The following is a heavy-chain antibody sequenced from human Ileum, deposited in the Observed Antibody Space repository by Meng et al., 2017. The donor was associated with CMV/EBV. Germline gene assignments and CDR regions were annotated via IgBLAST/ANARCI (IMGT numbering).Heavy chain of an antibody. D-gene: IGHD5-12*01. CDR2: IYYNGIT. CDR3: AKYSGPSRWFDP. V-gene: IGHV4-30-4*01. CDR1: GPSITNDYYY. J-gene: IGHJ5*02. Sequence: QVELQASGPGLVKPSQPLSLTCPVSGPSITNDYYYWSWIRQPPGKGLEWIGYIYYNGITYYNPSLKSRIAILVDTSKSQFSLIVSSVTAADTAVYYCAKYSGPSRWFDPWGQGTLVTVSS.